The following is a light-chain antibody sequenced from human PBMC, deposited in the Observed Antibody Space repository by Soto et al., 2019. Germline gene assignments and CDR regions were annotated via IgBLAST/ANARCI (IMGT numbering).Light chain of an antibody. Sequence: EIVLTQSPGTLSLSPGERATLSCRASQSVANNYLAWYQQKPGQAPRFLIYDASSRATGIPDRFSGSASGTDFTLTISRLEPEDFAVYYCEQYGSTPLTFGGGTKIEIK. J-gene: IGKJ4*01. CDR3: EQYGSTPLT. V-gene: IGKV3-20*01. CDR1: QSVANNY. CDR2: DAS.